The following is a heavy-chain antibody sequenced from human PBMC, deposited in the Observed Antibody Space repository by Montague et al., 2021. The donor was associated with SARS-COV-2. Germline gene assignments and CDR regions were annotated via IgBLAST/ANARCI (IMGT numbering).Heavy chain of an antibody. Sequence: SLRLSCAASGFTFSSYSMNWVRQAPGKGLEWVSSISSSSSYIYYSDSVXGRFTISRDNAKNSLYLQMNSLRAEDTAVYFCARERTVVIITGYYYYGVDVWGQGTTVTVSS. CDR2: ISSSSSYI. CDR3: ARERTVVIITGYYYYGVDV. J-gene: IGHJ6*02. CDR1: GFTFSSYS. V-gene: IGHV3-21*01. D-gene: IGHD3-10*01.